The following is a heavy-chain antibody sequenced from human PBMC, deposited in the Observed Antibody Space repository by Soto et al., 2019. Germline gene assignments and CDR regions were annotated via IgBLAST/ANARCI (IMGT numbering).Heavy chain of an antibody. CDR1: GFTFDDYG. V-gene: IGHV3-23*01. CDR2: ISGSGVST. Sequence: GGSLRLSCAASGFTFDDYGMSWVRQAPGKGLEWVSAISGSGVSTNYADSVKGRFTISRDNSKNTLHLQMNSLRAEDTAVYYCAKGILTSFFYYYGLDVWGQGTTVTVSS. J-gene: IGHJ6*02. D-gene: IGHD3-9*01. CDR3: AKGILTSFFYYYGLDV.